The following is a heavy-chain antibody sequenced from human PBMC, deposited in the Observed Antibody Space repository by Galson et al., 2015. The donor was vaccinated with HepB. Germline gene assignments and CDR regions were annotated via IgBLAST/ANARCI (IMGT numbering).Heavy chain of an antibody. J-gene: IGHJ3*02. V-gene: IGHV3-33*01. CDR2: IWYDGSNK. CDR3: ARDRGSGWYFDAFDI. Sequence: SLRLSCAASGFTFSSYGMHWVRQAPGKGLEWVAVIWYDGSNKYYADSVKGRFTISRDNSKNTLYLQMNSLRAEDTAVYYCARDRGSGWYFDAFDIWGQGTMVTVSS. CDR1: GFTFSSYG. D-gene: IGHD6-19*01.